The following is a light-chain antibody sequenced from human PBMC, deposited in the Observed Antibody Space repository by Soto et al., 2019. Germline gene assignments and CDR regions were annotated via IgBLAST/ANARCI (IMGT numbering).Light chain of an antibody. CDR3: QQRSNWPPT. Sequence: FVLTQSPVTLSFSPGEIATLSWRASQTVRNNYLAWYQQKPGQAPRLLIYDASSRATGIPDRFSGGGSGTDFTLTISRLEPEDFAVYYCQQRSNWPPTFGQGTKVDIK. V-gene: IGKV3D-20*02. CDR2: DAS. J-gene: IGKJ1*01. CDR1: QTVRNNY.